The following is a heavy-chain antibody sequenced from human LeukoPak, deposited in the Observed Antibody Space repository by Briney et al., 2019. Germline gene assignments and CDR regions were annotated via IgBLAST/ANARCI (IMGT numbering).Heavy chain of an antibody. Sequence: SETLSLTCTVSGGSISSGDYYWSWIRQPPGKGLEWIGYIYYSGSTYYNPSLKSRVTISVDTSKNQFSLKLSSVTAADTAVYYCARAPRYYDILTGYLRSYFDYWCQGTLVTVSS. J-gene: IGHJ4*02. CDR1: GGSISSGDYY. V-gene: IGHV4-30-4*01. CDR2: IYYSGST. D-gene: IGHD3-9*01. CDR3: ARAPRYYDILTGYLRSYFDY.